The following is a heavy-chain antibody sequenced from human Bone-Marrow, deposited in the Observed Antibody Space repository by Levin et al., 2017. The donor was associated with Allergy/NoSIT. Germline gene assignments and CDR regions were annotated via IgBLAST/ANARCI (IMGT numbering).Heavy chain of an antibody. CDR1: GGSISSHSW. CDR2: IHHTGGT. CDR3: TRNAWRDDFDGNGFPEAFDI. D-gene: IGHD3-22*01. J-gene: IGHJ3*02. Sequence: SETLSLTCAVSGGSISSHSWWSWVRQPPGRGLEWLGEIHHTGGTNYNPSLKSRVTISVDRSNNQFSLRLTSVTAADTAIYYCTRNAWRDDFDGNGFPEAFDIWGQGTMVTVSS. V-gene: IGHV4-4*02.